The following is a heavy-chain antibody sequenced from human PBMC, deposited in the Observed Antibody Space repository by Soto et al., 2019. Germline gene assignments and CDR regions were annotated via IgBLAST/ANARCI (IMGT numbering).Heavy chain of an antibody. D-gene: IGHD4-17*01. CDR1: GFTFSTYG. V-gene: IGHV3-30*18. J-gene: IGHJ5*02. CDR2: ISYDGSNK. Sequence: QVQLVEXGGGXXXXGRSXXXXXAASGFTFSTYGMHWVRQAPGKGLEWVAVISYDGSNKYYGDSVKGRFTISRDDSKNTLYLQMNSLRAEDTGVYYCAKGSRLRSATVDPWGQGTLVAVSS. CDR3: AKGSRLRSATVDP.